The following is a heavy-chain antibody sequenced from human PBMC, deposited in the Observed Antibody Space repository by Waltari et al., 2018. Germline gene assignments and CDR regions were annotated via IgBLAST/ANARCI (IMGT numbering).Heavy chain of an antibody. Sequence: QVQLQESGPGLLKPSGTLSLTCPVPGGSLRISNWWRWVRQPPGKGLEWIGEIYHSGSTNYNPSLKSRVTISVDKSKNQFSLKLSSVTAADTAVYYCARAHYYDSSGSAFDIWGQGTMVTVSS. J-gene: IGHJ3*02. CDR1: GGSLRISNW. D-gene: IGHD3-22*01. CDR3: ARAHYYDSSGSAFDI. CDR2: IYHSGST. V-gene: IGHV4-4*02.